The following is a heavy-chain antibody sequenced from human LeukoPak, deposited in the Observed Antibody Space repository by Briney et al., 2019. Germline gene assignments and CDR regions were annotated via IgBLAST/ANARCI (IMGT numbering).Heavy chain of an antibody. CDR2: INHSGST. CDR1: GGSISSSSYY. D-gene: IGHD6-19*01. V-gene: IGHV4-39*07. CDR3: ARGLAGIDY. J-gene: IGHJ4*02. Sequence: SETLSLTCTVSGGSISSSSYYWGWLRQPPGKGLEWIGEINHSGSTNYNPSLKSRVTISVDTSKNQFSLKLSSVTAADTAVYYCARGLAGIDYWGQGTLVTVSS.